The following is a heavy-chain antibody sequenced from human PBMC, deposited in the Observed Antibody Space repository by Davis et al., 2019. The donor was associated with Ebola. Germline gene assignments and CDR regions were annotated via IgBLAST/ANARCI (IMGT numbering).Heavy chain of an antibody. J-gene: IGHJ3*02. Sequence: SETLSLTCTVSGYSTSSGYYWGWVRHPPRKCLQWIGNIYFNGNTYYNPSLRSRVLISVDTSRNQFSLKLNSVTAADTAVYYCARDPFFRSGSFDAFDIWGQGTMVTVSS. CDR2: IYFNGNT. V-gene: IGHV4-38-2*02. D-gene: IGHD3-3*01. CDR3: ARDPFFRSGSFDAFDI. CDR1: GYSTSSGYY.